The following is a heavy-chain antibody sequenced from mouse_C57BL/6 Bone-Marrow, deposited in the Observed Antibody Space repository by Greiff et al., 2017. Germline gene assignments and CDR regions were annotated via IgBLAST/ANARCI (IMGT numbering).Heavy chain of an antibody. V-gene: IGHV5-2*01. Sequence: EVKVVESGGGLVQPGESLKLSCESNEYEFPSHDMSWVRKTPEKRLELVAAINSDGGSTYYPDTMERRFIISRDNTKKTLYLQMSSLRSEDTALYYCASPSYYSKPAWFAYWGQGTLVTVSA. CDR1: EYEFPSHD. J-gene: IGHJ3*01. D-gene: IGHD2-5*01. CDR2: INSDGGST. CDR3: ASPSYYSKPAWFAY.